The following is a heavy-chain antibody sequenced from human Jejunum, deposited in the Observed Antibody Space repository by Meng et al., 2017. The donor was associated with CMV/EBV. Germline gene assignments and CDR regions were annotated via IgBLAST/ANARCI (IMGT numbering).Heavy chain of an antibody. CDR2: LDSGGNT. CDR1: VFTLRHIH. CDR3: ASGYIEGHHLGY. Sequence: LVQPWVLLGLSCAACVFTLRHIHRGCVRHAPGNGLVWVLALDSGGNTYYADSVKGRFTLSRDNSKNTLYLQMSSLGVEDTAVYYCASGYIEGHHLGYWGQGTLVTVSS. V-gene: IGHV3-66*01. D-gene: IGHD6-13*01. J-gene: IGHJ4*02.